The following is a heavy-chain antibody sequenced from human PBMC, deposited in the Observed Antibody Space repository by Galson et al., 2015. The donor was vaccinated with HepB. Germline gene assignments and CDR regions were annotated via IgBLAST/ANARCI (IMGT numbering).Heavy chain of an antibody. CDR1: GGTFSSYA. CDR3: ARAAPDGYNPY. J-gene: IGHJ4*02. V-gene: IGHV1-69*04. D-gene: IGHD5-24*01. CDR2: IIPILGIA. Sequence: SVKVSCKASGGTFSSYAISWVRQAPGQGLEWMGRIIPILGIANYAQKFQGRVTITADKSTSTAYMELSSLRSEDTAVYYCARAAPDGYNPYWGQGTLVTVSS.